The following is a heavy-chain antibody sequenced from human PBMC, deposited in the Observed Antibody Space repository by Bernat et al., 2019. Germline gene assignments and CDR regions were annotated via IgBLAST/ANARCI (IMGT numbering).Heavy chain of an antibody. D-gene: IGHD2-21*02. CDR1: GFTFDDYA. V-gene: IGHV3-48*03. CDR3: ARDWRCGGDCSPGIDY. CDR2: ISSSGSTI. Sequence: EVQLVESGGGVVQPGGSLRLSCAASGFTFDDYAMHWVRQAPGKGLEWVSYISSSGSTIYYADSVKGRFTISRDNAKNSLYLQMNSLRAEDTAVYYCARDWRCGGDCSPGIDYWGQGTLVTVSS. J-gene: IGHJ4*02.